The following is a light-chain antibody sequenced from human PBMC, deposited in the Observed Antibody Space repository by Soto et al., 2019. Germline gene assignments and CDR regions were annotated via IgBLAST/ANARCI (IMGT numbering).Light chain of an antibody. J-gene: IGLJ1*01. V-gene: IGLV2-14*01. CDR3: TSYSSGSAPYV. CDR2: QVS. Sequence: QSVLTQPASVSGSPGQSITISCTGTSSDVGNYNYVSWFQHHPGKAPKLMIYQVSYRPSGVSNRFSGSKSGNTASLTISGLQAEEEADYYCTSYSSGSAPYVFGTGTKLTVL. CDR1: SSDVGNYNY.